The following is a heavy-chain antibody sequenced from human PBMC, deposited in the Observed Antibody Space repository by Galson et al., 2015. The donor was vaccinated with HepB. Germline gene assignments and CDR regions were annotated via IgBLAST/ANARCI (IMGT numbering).Heavy chain of an antibody. J-gene: IGHJ4*02. V-gene: IGHV1-18*04. CDR2: ISAYDGYT. CDR1: VATFSSHG. D-gene: IGHD3-22*01. CDR3: ATTGGDYELGVGYYETNGYFLSAFDY. Sequence: SVTVSCKASVATFSSHGFSWVRQAPGQGLQWMGWISAYDGYTKSAQKFQGRVTLTTDTSTSTVYMELRGLRSVDTAVYYCATTGGDYELGVGYYETNGYFLSAFDYWGQGTLVTVSS.